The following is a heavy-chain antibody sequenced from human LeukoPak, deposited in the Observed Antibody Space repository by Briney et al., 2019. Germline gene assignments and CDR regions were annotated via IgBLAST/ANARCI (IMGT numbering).Heavy chain of an antibody. Sequence: PGGSLRLSCAASGFTFDDYAIHWVRQAPGKGLEWVSGISWNSGSVGYADSVKGRFTISRDNAKNSLYLQMNSLRAEDTALYYCAKDDSSGYLYWYFDLWGRGTLVTVSS. CDR3: AKDDSSGYLYWYFDL. CDR2: ISWNSGSV. V-gene: IGHV3-9*01. J-gene: IGHJ2*01. CDR1: GFTFDDYA. D-gene: IGHD3-22*01.